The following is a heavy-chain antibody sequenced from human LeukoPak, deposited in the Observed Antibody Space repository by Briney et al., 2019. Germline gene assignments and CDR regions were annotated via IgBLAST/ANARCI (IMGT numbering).Heavy chain of an antibody. CDR2: INPSGGST. Sequence: GYXFTXXYMHWVRQAPGQGLEWMGIINPSGGSTSYAQKFQGRVTMTRDTSTSTVYMELSSLRSEDTAVYYCARDDFDYWGQGTLVTVSS. J-gene: IGHJ4*02. CDR1: GYXFTXXY. CDR3: ARDDFDY. V-gene: IGHV1-46*01.